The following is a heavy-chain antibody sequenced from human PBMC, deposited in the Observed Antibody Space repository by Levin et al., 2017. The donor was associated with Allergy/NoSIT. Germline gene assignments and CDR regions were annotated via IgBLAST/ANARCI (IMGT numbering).Heavy chain of an antibody. CDR2: INHSGST. Sequence: PSETLSLTCAVYGGSFSGYYWSWIRQPPGKGLEWIGEINHSGSTNYNPSLKSRVTISVDTSKNQFSLKLSSVTAADTDVYYCARGRSYYGSGSYDYWGQGTLVTVSS. D-gene: IGHD3-10*01. CDR1: GGSFSGYY. V-gene: IGHV4-34*01. CDR3: ARGRSYYGSGSYDY. J-gene: IGHJ4*02.